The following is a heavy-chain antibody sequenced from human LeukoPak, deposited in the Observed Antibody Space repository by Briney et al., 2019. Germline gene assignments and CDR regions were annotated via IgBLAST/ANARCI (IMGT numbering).Heavy chain of an antibody. V-gene: IGHV3-9*01. Sequence: QSGGSLRLSCAASGLTFDNYAMHWVRQAPGKGLEWVSGISWNSGSIGYADSVKGRFTISRDNAKNSLYLQMNSLRAEDTALYYCAKVKYGDYGGGYFDYWGQGTLVTVSS. CDR3: AKVKYGDYGGGYFDY. CDR1: GLTFDNYA. J-gene: IGHJ4*02. CDR2: ISWNSGSI. D-gene: IGHD4-17*01.